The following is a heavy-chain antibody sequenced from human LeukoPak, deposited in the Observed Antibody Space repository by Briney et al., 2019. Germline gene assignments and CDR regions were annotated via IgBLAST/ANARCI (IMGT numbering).Heavy chain of an antibody. V-gene: IGHV3-66*01. CDR3: ARGNTGYSSHWGRDFDC. Sequence: PGGSLRLSCEVSGVTVTSSYMSWVRQAPGKGLGWSSVIYSGGDTYYADSVKGRFTVSRDNSKNTLYLQMNSLSVEDTAVYYCARGNTGYSSHWGRDFDCWGQGTLATVSS. D-gene: IGHD6-19*01. J-gene: IGHJ4*02. CDR1: GVTVTSSY. CDR2: IYSGGDT.